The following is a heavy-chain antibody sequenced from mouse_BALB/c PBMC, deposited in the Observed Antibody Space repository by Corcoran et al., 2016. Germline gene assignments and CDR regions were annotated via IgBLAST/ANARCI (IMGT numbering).Heavy chain of an antibody. Sequence: EVQLQQSGAELVRPGALVKLSCKDSGFNIKDYYMHWVKQRPEQGLEWIGWIDPENGNTIYDPKFQGKASITADTSSNTAYQQLSSLTSEDTTVYYCAGYFDYWGQGTTLTVSS. CDR1: GFNIKDYY. V-gene: IGHV14-1*02. J-gene: IGHJ2*01. CDR2: IDPENGNT. CDR3: AGYFDY.